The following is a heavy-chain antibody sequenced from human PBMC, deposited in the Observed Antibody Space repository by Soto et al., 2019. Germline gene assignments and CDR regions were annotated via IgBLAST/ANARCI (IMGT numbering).Heavy chain of an antibody. CDR2: IRAYNGYT. D-gene: IGHD6-19*01. CDR3: ARASDGYRSGWYVGYFDY. J-gene: IGHJ4*02. CDR1: GYTFTSHG. Sequence: QVQLVQSGAEVKKPGASLKVSCKASGYTFTSHGISWVRQAPGQGLEWMGWIRAYNGYTNYAQKFQGRVTVTTDTSTRTAYMELRSLISDDTAVYYCARASDGYRSGWYVGYFDYWGQGTLVTVSS. V-gene: IGHV1-18*04.